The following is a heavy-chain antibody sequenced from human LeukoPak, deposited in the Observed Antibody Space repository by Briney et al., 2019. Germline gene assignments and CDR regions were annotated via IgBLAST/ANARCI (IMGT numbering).Heavy chain of an antibody. Sequence: SETLSLTCTVSGDSMSDSYWSWIRQPAGKGLEWIGRIYASGSTNYNPSLKSRVTLSVDTSSNQFSLTLSSVTAADTAVYHCARDIRSHNGPGGYYYGDMDVWGKGATVTVSS. J-gene: IGHJ6*03. D-gene: IGHD2-8*01. V-gene: IGHV4-4*07. CDR1: GDSMSDSY. CDR2: IYASGST. CDR3: ARDIRSHNGPGGYYYGDMDV.